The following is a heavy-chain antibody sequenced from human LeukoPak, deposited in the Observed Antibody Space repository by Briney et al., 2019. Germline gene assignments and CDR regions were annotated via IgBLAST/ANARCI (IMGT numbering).Heavy chain of an antibody. CDR1: GFTFGDYA. CDR3: TRDTTLPHYYDSSGYFH. CDR2: IRSKAYGGTT. J-gene: IGHJ4*02. Sequence: GRSLRLSCTASGFTFGDYAMSWVRQAPGKGLEWVGFIRSKAYGGTTEYAASVKGRFTISRDESKSIAYLQMNSLKTEDTAVYYCTRDTTLPHYYDSSGYFHWGQGTLVTVSS. D-gene: IGHD3-22*01. V-gene: IGHV3-49*04.